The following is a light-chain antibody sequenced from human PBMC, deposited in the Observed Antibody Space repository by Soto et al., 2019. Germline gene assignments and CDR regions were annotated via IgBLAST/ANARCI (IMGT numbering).Light chain of an antibody. CDR1: SSDVGGYNY. V-gene: IGLV2-14*01. J-gene: IGLJ2*01. Sequence: QSALTQPASVSGSPGQSITISCTGTSSDVGGYNYVSWYQQHPGKAPKLMIYDVSNRPSGVSNRFSDSKSGNTASLTISGLQAEDEADYYCSSYPSSSTLVVFGGGTKLTVL. CDR2: DVS. CDR3: SSYPSSSTLVV.